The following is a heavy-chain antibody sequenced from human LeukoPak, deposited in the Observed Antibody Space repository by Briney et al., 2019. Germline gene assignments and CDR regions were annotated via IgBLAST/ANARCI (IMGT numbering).Heavy chain of an antibody. D-gene: IGHD2-2*01. J-gene: IGHJ6*02. Sequence: PGGSLRLSCAASGFTFSSYAMHWVRQAPGKGLEWVATISYDGSKKYYADSVKGRFTISRDNSKNTLSMQMNSLRAEDTAVYYCARDRAVVVGSPPHYLYGMDVWAKGPRSPSP. CDR1: GFTFSSYA. V-gene: IGHV3-30*04. CDR2: ISYDGSKK. CDR3: ARDRAVVVGSPPHYLYGMDV.